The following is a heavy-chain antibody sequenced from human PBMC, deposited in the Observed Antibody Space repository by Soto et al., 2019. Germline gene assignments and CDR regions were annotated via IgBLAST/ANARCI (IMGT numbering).Heavy chain of an antibody. V-gene: IGHV3-53*01. Sequence: GGSLRLSCAASGFTVSGMFMNWVRQAPGKGLEWVSVIYPAGPTYYADSVKGRFTISRDNSKNTLFLQLNNLRAEDTAVYYCARDADSSGLHYWGQGIRVTVPS. CDR2: IYPAGPT. J-gene: IGHJ4*02. D-gene: IGHD6-19*01. CDR3: ARDADSSGLHY. CDR1: GFTVSGMF.